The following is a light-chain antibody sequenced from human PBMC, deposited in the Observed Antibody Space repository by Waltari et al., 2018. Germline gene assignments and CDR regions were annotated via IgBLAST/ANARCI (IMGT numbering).Light chain of an antibody. CDR1: LSISSH. J-gene: IGKJ4*01. Sequence: EIVLTQSPATLSLSPGDRATLSCRASLSISSHIACHEHRPGQAPRLLVYDASNRATGIPARFSGSGSGTDFTLTIGSLEPEDFAVCYCQHGHTWPLSFGGGTKVEI. CDR3: QHGHTWPLS. CDR2: DAS. V-gene: IGKV3-11*01.